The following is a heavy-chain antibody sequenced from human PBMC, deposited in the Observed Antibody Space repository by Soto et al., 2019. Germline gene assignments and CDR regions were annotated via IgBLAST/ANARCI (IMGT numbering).Heavy chain of an antibody. D-gene: IGHD6-13*01. Sequence: GGSLRLSCAASGFTFSSSGMHWVRQAPGKGLQWVSVITYDGSNKYYADSVKGRFTISRENSKNTLYLQMNSLRAEDTAVYFCAKDLSSSWPPDYWGQGTLVTVSS. CDR2: ITYDGSNK. CDR1: GFTFSSSG. V-gene: IGHV3-30*18. CDR3: AKDLSSSWPPDY. J-gene: IGHJ4*02.